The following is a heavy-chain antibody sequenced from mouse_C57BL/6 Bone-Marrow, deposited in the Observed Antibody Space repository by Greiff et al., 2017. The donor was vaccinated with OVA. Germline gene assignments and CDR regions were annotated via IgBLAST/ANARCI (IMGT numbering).Heavy chain of an antibody. J-gene: IGHJ1*03. Sequence: EVQLQQSVAELVRPGASVKLSCTASGFNIKNSYMHWVKQRPEQGLEWIGRIDPANGNTKYAPKFQGKATITADTSSNTAYLQLSSLTSEDAAIYYCASIITTGVATSHWYFDVWGTGTTVTVSS. V-gene: IGHV14-3*01. D-gene: IGHD1-1*01. CDR2: IDPANGNT. CDR1: GFNIKNSY. CDR3: ASIITTGVATSHWYFDV.